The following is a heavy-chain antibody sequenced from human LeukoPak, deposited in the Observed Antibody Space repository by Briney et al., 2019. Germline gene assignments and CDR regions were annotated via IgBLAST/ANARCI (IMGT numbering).Heavy chain of an antibody. V-gene: IGHV4-39*01. CDR1: RGSITNSSCY. D-gene: IGHD2-2*01. Sequence: SETLSLTCAVFRGSITNSSCYWGWIRQPPGKGLEWIGGIYYTGTTYYSPSLNSRITISMDTSKNQFSLRLASVTAADTALYYCARRAVVPAAVSYFDNWGQGTLVTVSS. J-gene: IGHJ4*02. CDR3: ARRAVVPAAVSYFDN. CDR2: IYYTGTT.